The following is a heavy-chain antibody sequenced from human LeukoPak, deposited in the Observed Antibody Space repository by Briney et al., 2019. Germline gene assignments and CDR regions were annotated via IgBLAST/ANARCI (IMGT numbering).Heavy chain of an antibody. V-gene: IGHV1-2*02. Sequence: ASVKVSCKASGYTFTGYYLHWVRQAPGQGLEWMGWINPNSGNSNYAQIFQGRVTMTRDTSISTAYMELSRLRSDDTAVYYCARSDGFSGYSSLGDSWGQGTLVTVSS. D-gene: IGHD3-22*01. CDR3: ARSDGFSGYSSLGDS. CDR1: GYTFTGYY. J-gene: IGHJ5*01. CDR2: INPNSGNS.